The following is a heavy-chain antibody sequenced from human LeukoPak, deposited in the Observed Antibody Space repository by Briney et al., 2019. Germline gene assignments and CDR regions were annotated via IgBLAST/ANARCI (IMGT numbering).Heavy chain of an antibody. D-gene: IGHD2-15*01. V-gene: IGHV3-73*01. CDR3: TTDHPTYCSGGSCYPGPDPHPSDY. Sequence: PGGSLRLSCAASGFTFSGSAMHWVRQASGKGLEWVGRIRSKANNYATAYAASVKGRFIISRDDSENMAYLQMNSLKTEDTAVYYCTTDHPTYCSGGSCYPGPDPHPSDYWGQGTLVTVSS. J-gene: IGHJ4*02. CDR1: GFTFSGSA. CDR2: IRSKANNYAT.